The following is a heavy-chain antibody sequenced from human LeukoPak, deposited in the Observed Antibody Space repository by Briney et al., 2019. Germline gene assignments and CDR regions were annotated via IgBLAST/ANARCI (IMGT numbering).Heavy chain of an antibody. V-gene: IGHV4-59*01. CDR3: AKTPDLQLSFPQFDS. D-gene: IGHD3-16*02. CDR2: IHYSGRT. J-gene: IGHJ4*02. Sequence: SETLSLTCTVSNGAMSTYYWNWIRQSPEKGLEWIGYIHYSGRTNYNPSLKSRLSMSIDTSKNQFSLSLSSVTAADTAVSFCAKTPDLQLSFPQFDSWGQGTLVTVSS. CDR1: NGAMSTYY.